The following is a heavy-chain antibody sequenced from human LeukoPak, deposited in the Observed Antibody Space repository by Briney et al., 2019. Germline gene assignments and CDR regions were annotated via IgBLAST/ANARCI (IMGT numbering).Heavy chain of an antibody. J-gene: IGHJ5*02. CDR3: ARVALFGSGSYYWFDP. D-gene: IGHD3-10*01. V-gene: IGHV4-4*07. CDR2: IYMTGST. Sequence: SETLSLTCTVSGGSISGHYWSWIRQPAGKGLEWIGRIYMTGSTNYNPSLKSRVTMSVDMSKNQFSLKLSSVTAADTAVYFCARVALFGSGSYYWFDPWGQGTLVTVS. CDR1: GGSISGHY.